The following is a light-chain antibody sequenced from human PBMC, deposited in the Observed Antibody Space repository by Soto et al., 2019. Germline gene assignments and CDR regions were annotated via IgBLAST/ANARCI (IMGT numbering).Light chain of an antibody. J-gene: IGKJ5*01. Sequence: DIQMTQSPSSLFASVGDRVTITCQATQDINIYLNWYQQKPGKAPNLLIYDASNLEIGVPSRFSGSGSGKHFTFTISSLQTEDIGPYYCKKYDILQITFGRGTRLEIK. CDR1: QDINIY. CDR3: KKYDILQIT. CDR2: DAS. V-gene: IGKV1-33*01.